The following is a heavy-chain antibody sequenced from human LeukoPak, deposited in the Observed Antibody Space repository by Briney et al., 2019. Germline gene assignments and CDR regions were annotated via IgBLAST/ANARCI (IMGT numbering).Heavy chain of an antibody. J-gene: IGHJ6*03. D-gene: IGHD3-3*01. Sequence: GGSLRLSCAASGFTFSIYSMNWVRQAPGKGLEWVSYVSNSSSTIYYADSVKGRFTISRDNAKNSLYLQMNSLRAEDTAVYYCARGVRRFLEWVSMDVWGKGTTVTVSS. CDR2: VSNSSSTI. CDR3: ARGVRRFLEWVSMDV. CDR1: GFTFSIYS. V-gene: IGHV3-48*01.